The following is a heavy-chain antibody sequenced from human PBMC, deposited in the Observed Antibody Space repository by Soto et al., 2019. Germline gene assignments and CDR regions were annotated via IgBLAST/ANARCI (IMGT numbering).Heavy chain of an antibody. CDR2: IYYSGST. D-gene: IGHD3-22*01. CDR1: GGSISTYY. CDR3: ARAPYYYDSSGYYGPRGMDV. V-gene: IGHV4-30-4*01. J-gene: IGHJ6*02. Sequence: SETLSLTCTVSGGSISTYYWSWIRQPPGKGLEWIGYIYYSGSTYYNPSLKSRVTISVDTSKNQFSLKLSSVTAADTAVYYCARAPYYYDSSGYYGPRGMDVWGQGTTVTVSS.